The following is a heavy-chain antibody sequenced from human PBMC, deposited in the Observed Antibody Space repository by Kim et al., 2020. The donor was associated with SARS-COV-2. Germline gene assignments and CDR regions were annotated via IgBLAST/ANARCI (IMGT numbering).Heavy chain of an antibody. V-gene: IGHV3-23*01. D-gene: IGHD3-16*01. CDR2: IRGGGAVT. J-gene: IGHJ3*02. CDR1: GFTFSNYA. Sequence: GGSLRLSCAASGFTFSNYAMSWVRQAPGKGLEWVSYIRGGGAVTHYAGSVKGRCTISRDTFKNMLYLQLDSLRAEDTAVYYCAKCHSNWGNDAFDIWG. CDR3: AKCHSNWGNDAFDI.